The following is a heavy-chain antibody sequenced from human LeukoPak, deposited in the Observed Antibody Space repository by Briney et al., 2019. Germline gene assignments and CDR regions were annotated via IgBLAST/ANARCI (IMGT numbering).Heavy chain of an antibody. Sequence: GGSLRLSCTTSGFTFGDYAMSWVRQAPGKGLEYVSSISGSGGSTYYANSVKGRFTISRDNSKNTLYLQMGSLRAEDMAVYYCARRYCSGGSCSYFDYWGQGTLVTVSS. CDR2: ISGSGGST. J-gene: IGHJ4*02. CDR3: ARRYCSGGSCSYFDY. CDR1: GFTFGDYA. V-gene: IGHV3-64*01. D-gene: IGHD2-15*01.